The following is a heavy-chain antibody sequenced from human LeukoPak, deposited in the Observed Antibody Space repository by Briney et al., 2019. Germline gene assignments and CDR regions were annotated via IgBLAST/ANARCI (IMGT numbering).Heavy chain of an antibody. Sequence: PGGSLRLSCAASDSTFNGFALNWVRQAPGKGLEWVSSISSSSEYISYAVPVRCRFTISRDSAKNSLYLQMNSLRAEGTAVYYCAREKSKLLWAGDLLRPEYYYYMDVWGKGTTVTVSS. CDR3: AREKSKLLWAGDLLRPEYYYYMDV. V-gene: IGHV3-21*01. D-gene: IGHD3-10*01. J-gene: IGHJ6*03. CDR1: DSTFNGFA. CDR2: ISSSSEYI.